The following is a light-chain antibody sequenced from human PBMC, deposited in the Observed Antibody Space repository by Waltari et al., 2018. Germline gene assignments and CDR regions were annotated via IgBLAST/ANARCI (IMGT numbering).Light chain of an antibody. CDR1: SSDVGGYNY. CDR3: SSYTSSSTRVV. J-gene: IGLJ2*01. CDR2: DVS. Sequence: QSALTQPASVSGSPGQSITISCTGTSSDVGGYNYVSWYQQHPGKAPKLMIYDVSKRPSGVSNRFSGSKSGNTASLTISGLQAGDEADYYCSSYTSSSTRVVFGGGTKLTVL. V-gene: IGLV2-14*01.